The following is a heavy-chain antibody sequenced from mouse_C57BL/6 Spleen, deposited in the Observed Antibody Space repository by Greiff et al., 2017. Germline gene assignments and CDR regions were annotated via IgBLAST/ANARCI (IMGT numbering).Heavy chain of an antibody. CDR1: GYTFTSYW. CDR3: ARLLQNYYAMDY. CDR2: IHPNSGST. J-gene: IGHJ4*01. V-gene: IGHV1-64*01. D-gene: IGHD1-1*01. Sequence: LQQPGAELVKPGASVKLSCKASGYTFTSYWMHWVKQRPGQGLEWIGMIHPNSGSTNYNEKFKSKATLTVDKSSSTAYMQLSSLTSEDSAVYYCARLLQNYYAMDYWGQGTSVTVSS.